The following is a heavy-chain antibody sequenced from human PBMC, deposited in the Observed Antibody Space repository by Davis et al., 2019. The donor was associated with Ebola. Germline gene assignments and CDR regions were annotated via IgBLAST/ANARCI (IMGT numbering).Heavy chain of an antibody. V-gene: IGHV4-39*01. CDR2: FYYTGST. J-gene: IGHJ2*01. Sequence: MPSETLSLTCTVSGGSISSTGDFWGWIRQSPGKGLDWLVSFYYTGSTYYTPSLRRRVTVSVDTSKKQLYLKLSSVTAADTAVYYCARQMGRGNWSFDLWGRGTLVSVSS. D-gene: IGHD3-3*01. CDR3: ARQMGRGNWSFDL. CDR1: GGSISSTGDF.